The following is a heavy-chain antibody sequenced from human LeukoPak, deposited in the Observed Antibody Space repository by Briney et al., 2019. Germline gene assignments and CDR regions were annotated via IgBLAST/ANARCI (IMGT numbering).Heavy chain of an antibody. CDR3: ARRRDFWSGSLNAFDI. V-gene: IGHV5-51*01. D-gene: IGHD3-3*01. CDR2: IYPGDSDT. CDR1: GSSFTTHW. Sequence: GESLKISCKGSGSSFTTHWIGWVRQMPGKGLEWMGIIYPGDSDTRYNPSFQGQVTISADKSINTAYLQWSSLKASDTAMYYCARRRDFWSGSLNAFDIWGQGAMVTVSS. J-gene: IGHJ3*02.